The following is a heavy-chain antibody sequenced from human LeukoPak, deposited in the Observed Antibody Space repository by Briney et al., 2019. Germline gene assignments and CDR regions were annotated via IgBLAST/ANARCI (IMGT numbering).Heavy chain of an antibody. J-gene: IGHJ4*02. D-gene: IGHD6-13*01. CDR1: GGSISSGGYS. CDR2: IYHSGST. CDR3: ASGLQRYTVSWPFDS. Sequence: SETLSLTCAVSGGSISSGGYSWSWIRQPPGKGLEWIGYIYHSGSTYYNPSLKSRVTISVDRSKNQFSLKLSSVTAADTAVYYCASGLQRYTVSWPFDSWGQGTLVTVSS. V-gene: IGHV4-30-2*01.